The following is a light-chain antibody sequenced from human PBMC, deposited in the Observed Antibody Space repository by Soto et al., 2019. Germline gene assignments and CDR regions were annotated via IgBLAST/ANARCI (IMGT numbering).Light chain of an antibody. CDR2: DVN. J-gene: IGLJ1*01. V-gene: IGLV2-14*03. CDR3: NSYTTSSTYV. CDR1: SSDVGGYNF. Sequence: QSALTQPASVSGSPGQSITISCTGTSSDVGGYNFVSWYQHHPGKAPKLIIYDVNNRPSGVSNRFSGSKSGNTASLTISGLQAEDEADYYCNSYTTSSTYVFGTGTKVTVL.